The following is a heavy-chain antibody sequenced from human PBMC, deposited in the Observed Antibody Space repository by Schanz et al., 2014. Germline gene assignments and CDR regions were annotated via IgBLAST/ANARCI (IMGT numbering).Heavy chain of an antibody. D-gene: IGHD2-15*01. CDR3: ARDYCYCNGRNYYNTCDI. Sequence: DVQLVDSGGGLVQPGGSLRLSCAASGFTVSNSYIHWVRQAPGKGLEWISYISSANRATYYVDSVKGRFTISRDNAKNSLFLQMNSLRAEDTAVYYCARDYCYCNGRNYYNTCDIWGQGTMVTVSS. V-gene: IGHV3-48*01. J-gene: IGHJ3*02. CDR2: ISSANRAT. CDR1: GFTVSNSY.